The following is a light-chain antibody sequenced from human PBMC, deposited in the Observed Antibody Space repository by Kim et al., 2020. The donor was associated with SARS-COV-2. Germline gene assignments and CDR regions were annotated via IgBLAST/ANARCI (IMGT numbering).Light chain of an antibody. CDR1: QSVSSSY. CDR3: QQYGSSPPT. Sequence: EIVLTQSPGTLSLSPGERATLSCRASQSVSSSYLAWYQHKPGQAPRLLMSGASTRATGIPDRFSGSGSGTDFTLTISRLEPEDFAVYYCQQYGSSPPTFGHGTKVEIK. J-gene: IGKJ1*01. CDR2: GAS. V-gene: IGKV3-20*01.